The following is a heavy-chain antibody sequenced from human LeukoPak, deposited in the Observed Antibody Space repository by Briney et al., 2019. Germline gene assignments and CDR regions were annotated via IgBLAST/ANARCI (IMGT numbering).Heavy chain of an antibody. Sequence: GGSLRLSCAASGFTFSSYLMSWVRQAPGKGLEWVANIKQDGSEKYYVDSVKGRFTISRDNAKNSLYLQMNSLRAEDTAVYYCARVDSGYDYWGQGTLVTVSS. CDR3: ARVDSGYDY. D-gene: IGHD5-12*01. V-gene: IGHV3-7*01. CDR1: GFTFSSYL. J-gene: IGHJ4*02. CDR2: IKQDGSEK.